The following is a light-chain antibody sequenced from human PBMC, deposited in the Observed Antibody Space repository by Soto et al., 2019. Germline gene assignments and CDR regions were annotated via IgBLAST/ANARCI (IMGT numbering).Light chain of an antibody. CDR3: AAWDDSPNGPV. CDR2: SNN. J-gene: IGLJ3*02. V-gene: IGLV1-44*01. CDR1: SSNIGSNT. Sequence: QAVVTQPPSVSGSPGQRVTISCSGSSSNIGSNTENWYQQHPGTAPKLLIYSNNQRPSGVPHRFSGSKSDTSASLAISGLQCEDEADYYCAAWDDSPNGPVFGGGTKLTVL.